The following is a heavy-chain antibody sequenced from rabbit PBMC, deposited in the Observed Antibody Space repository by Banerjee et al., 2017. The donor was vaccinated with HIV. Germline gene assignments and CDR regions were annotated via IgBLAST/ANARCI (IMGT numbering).Heavy chain of an antibody. D-gene: IGHD7-1*01. CDR2: IYAGSSGSA. Sequence: QSLEESGGDLVKPGASLTLTCTASGLDFSSNAICWVRQAPGKGLEWIGTIYAGSSGSAYYASWVNGRFTISKTSSTTVTLQMTSLTAADTATYFCARDLAAVTGWNFGLWGPGTLVTVS. CDR1: GLDFSSNA. CDR3: ARDLAAVTGWNFGL. V-gene: IGHV1S40*01. J-gene: IGHJ4*01.